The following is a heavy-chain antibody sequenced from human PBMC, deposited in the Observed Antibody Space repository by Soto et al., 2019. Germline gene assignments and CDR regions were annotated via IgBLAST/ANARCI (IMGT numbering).Heavy chain of an antibody. CDR3: ARAFFYQGSDSRGYSFDAFDF. D-gene: IGHD3-22*01. J-gene: IGHJ3*01. Sequence: ASVKPSCKDCGDRFTSTGMSWVRQAPKQGLEWMGWISAHTGSSEYAQRFQGRVTVTTDRSTSTAYMELRSLRSDDTAVYYCARAFFYQGSDSRGYSFDAFDFWGPGTLVTVSS. CDR2: ISAHTGSS. CDR1: GDRFTSTG. V-gene: IGHV1-18*01.